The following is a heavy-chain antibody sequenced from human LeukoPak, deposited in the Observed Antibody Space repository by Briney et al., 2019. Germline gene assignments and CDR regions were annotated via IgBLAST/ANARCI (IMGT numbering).Heavy chain of an antibody. CDR1: GFTFSAYG. J-gene: IGHJ6*03. CDR2: ISSDEFHK. D-gene: IGHD5-18*01. V-gene: IGHV3-30*02. Sequence: TAGSLRLSCAASGFTFSAYGRHWVRQAPGKGLEWVAFISSDEFHKNNGDSVKGRFTISRDNPKKTLYLQTNRLRAEDTAVYYCAKDLTAMVTGYCYMDVWGKGITVTVSS. CDR3: AKDLTAMVTGYCYMDV.